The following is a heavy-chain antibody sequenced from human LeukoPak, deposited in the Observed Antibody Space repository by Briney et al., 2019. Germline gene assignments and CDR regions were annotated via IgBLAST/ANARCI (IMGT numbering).Heavy chain of an antibody. D-gene: IGHD2-2*01. CDR1: GYTFTGYY. CDR3: ARGIVIVPAALANYYYMDV. Sequence: ASVKVSCNASGYTFTGYYMHWVRQAPGQGLEWMGWINPNSGGTNYAQKFQGRVTMTRDTSISTAYMELSRLRSDDTAVYYCARGIVIVPAALANYYYMDVWGKGTTVTVSS. J-gene: IGHJ6*03. CDR2: INPNSGGT. V-gene: IGHV1-2*02.